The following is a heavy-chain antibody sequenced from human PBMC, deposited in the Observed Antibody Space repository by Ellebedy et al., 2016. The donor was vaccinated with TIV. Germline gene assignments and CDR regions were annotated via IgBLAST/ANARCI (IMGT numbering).Heavy chain of an antibody. CDR2: IWYDGSNR. J-gene: IGHJ4*02. D-gene: IGHD6-19*01. Sequence: GGSLRLSCAASGFTFSNYAMRWVRQAPGKGLEWVAVIWYDGSNRYYADSVKGRFTISRDNSKNTLYLQMNSLRAEDTAVYHCAREGQWLVQPNAYYFGYWGQGTLVTVSS. CDR1: GFTFSNYA. CDR3: AREGQWLVQPNAYYFGY. V-gene: IGHV3-33*01.